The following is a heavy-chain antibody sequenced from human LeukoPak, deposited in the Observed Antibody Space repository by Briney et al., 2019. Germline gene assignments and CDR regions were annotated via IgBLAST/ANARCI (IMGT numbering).Heavy chain of an antibody. V-gene: IGHV3-23*01. CDR3: AKVGPTLDSGRYVDY. Sequence: GGSLRLSCAASGFTFSSYAMSWVRQAPGKGLEWVSAISGSGGSTYSADPVKGRFTISRDNSKNTLYLQMNRLRAEDTAVYYCAKVGPTLDSGRYVDYWGQGTLVTVSS. J-gene: IGHJ4*02. D-gene: IGHD1-26*01. CDR1: GFTFSSYA. CDR2: ISGSGGST.